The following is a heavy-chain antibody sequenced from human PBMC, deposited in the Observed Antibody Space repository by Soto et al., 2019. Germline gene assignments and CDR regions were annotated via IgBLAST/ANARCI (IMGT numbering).Heavy chain of an antibody. V-gene: IGHV3-30*18. D-gene: IGHD1-26*01. CDR2: MSFDGNYK. CDR3: VKDDLHSGSYEIWYFDL. Sequence: QVQLVESGGGVVQPGRSLRLSCVGSGFTFSSYGMHWVRQAPGKGLEWLAVMSFDGNYKYHADSVKGRFTISRDNSKNTLFLEMSSLRPEDTAVYYCVKDDLHSGSYEIWYFDLWGRGTLVSVSS. CDR1: GFTFSSYG. J-gene: IGHJ2*01.